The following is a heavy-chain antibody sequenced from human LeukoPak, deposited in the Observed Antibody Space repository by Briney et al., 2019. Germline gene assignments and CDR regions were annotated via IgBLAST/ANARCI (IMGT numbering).Heavy chain of an antibody. J-gene: IGHJ6*02. V-gene: IGHV3-64D*06. Sequence: GGSLRLSCSASGFAFSNYATHWVRQAPGKGLEYVAGINSNGGSTFYADSVKGRFTMSGDNSKNTLYLQMSSLRAEDTAVYYCVKGTSTKYYYYGMDVWGLGTTVTVSS. CDR1: GFAFSNYA. D-gene: IGHD2-2*01. CDR3: VKGTSTKYYYYGMDV. CDR2: INSNGGST.